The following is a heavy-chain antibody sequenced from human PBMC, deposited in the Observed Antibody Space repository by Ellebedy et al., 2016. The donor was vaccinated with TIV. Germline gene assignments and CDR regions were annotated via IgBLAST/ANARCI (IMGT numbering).Heavy chain of an antibody. CDR2: IFWNDDK. D-gene: IGHD2-2*01. Sequence: SGPTLVKPTQTLTLTCTFSGFSLYTTGVGVGWIRQPPGEALESLAFIFWNDDKRYSPSLKNRLTIIKDTSKNQVVLTMINMDPVDTATYYCARRVPAQPVLGALDVWGKGTVVTVSS. CDR3: ARRVPAQPVLGALDV. J-gene: IGHJ3*01. V-gene: IGHV2-5*01. CDR1: GFSLYTTGVG.